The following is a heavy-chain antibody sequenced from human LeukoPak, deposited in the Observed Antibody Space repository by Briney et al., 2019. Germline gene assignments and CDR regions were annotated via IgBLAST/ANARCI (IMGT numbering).Heavy chain of an antibody. V-gene: IGHV3-66*04. D-gene: IGHD3-10*01. CDR3: ARHGSITMVRGRLRYYYMDV. Sequence: PGGCLRLSCAASGFTVSSNYMSWVRQAPGKGLEWVSVIYSGSSTYYADSVKGRFTISRDNSKNTLYLQMNSLRAEDTAVYYCARHGSITMVRGRLRYYYMDVWGKGTTVTISS. J-gene: IGHJ6*03. CDR2: IYSGSST. CDR1: GFTVSSNY.